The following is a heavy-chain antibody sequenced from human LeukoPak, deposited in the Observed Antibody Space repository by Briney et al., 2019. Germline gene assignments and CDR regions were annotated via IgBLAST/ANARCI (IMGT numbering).Heavy chain of an antibody. CDR1: GGSTSSYY. V-gene: IGHV4-59*01. CDR3: ARGIAAAVNYFDY. J-gene: IGHJ4*02. D-gene: IGHD6-13*01. Sequence: SETLSLTCTVSGGSTSSYYWSWIRQPPGKGLEWIGYIYYSGSTNYNPSLKSRVTISVDTSKNQFSLKLSSVTAADTAVYYCARGIAAAVNYFDYWGQGTLVTVSS. CDR2: IYYSGST.